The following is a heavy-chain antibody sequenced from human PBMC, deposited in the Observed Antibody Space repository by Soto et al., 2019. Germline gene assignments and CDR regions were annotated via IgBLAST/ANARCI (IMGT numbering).Heavy chain of an antibody. D-gene: IGHD6-19*01. Sequence: GGSLRLSCAASGFTFSSYAMSWVRQAPGKGLEWVSAISGSGGSTYYADSVKGRFTISRDNSKNTLYLQMNSLRAEDTAVYYCAITQGLTVTGTDYWGQGTLVTVSS. V-gene: IGHV3-23*01. CDR2: ISGSGGST. J-gene: IGHJ4*02. CDR1: GFTFSSYA. CDR3: AITQGLTVTGTDY.